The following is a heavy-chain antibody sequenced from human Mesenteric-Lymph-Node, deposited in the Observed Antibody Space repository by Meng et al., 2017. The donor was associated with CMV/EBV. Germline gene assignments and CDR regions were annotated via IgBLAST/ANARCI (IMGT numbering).Heavy chain of an antibody. V-gene: IGHV3-30*02. Sequence: GESLKISCEASGFSFSNYGMHWVRQAPGKGLEWVAFVQYEGRSKYYPDSMKGRFTVSRDNSKNTLYLQMNSLRAVDTAVYYCAKDLYSNYVGNWFDPWGQGTLVTVSS. CDR1: GFSFSNYG. CDR3: AKDLYSNYVGNWFDP. D-gene: IGHD4-11*01. CDR2: VQYEGRSK. J-gene: IGHJ5*02.